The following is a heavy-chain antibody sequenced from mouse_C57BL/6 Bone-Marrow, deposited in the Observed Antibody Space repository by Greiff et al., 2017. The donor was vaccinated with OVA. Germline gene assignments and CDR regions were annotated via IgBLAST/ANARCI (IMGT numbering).Heavy chain of an antibody. J-gene: IGHJ2*01. CDR3: ASLLLRPFDY. D-gene: IGHD1-1*01. Sequence: DVHLVESGGDLVKPGGSLKLSCAASGFTFSSYGMSWVRQTPDKRLEWVATISSGGSYTYYPDSVKGRFTISRDNAKNTLYLQMSSLKSEDTAMYYCASLLLRPFDYWGQGTTLTVSS. V-gene: IGHV5-6*01. CDR2: ISSGGSYT. CDR1: GFTFSSYG.